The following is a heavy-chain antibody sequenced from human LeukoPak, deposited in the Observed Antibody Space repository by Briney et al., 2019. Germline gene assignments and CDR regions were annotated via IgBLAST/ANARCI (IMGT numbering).Heavy chain of an antibody. D-gene: IGHD5-18*01. CDR2: ISPNGDAT. CDR1: GFTFSSYV. Sequence: PGGSLRISCAASGFTFSSYVMSWVRQAPGQGLHWVSAISPNGDATYYADSAKGRFTISRDNSKNTLYLQMNSLRAEDTAVYYCAKAYSYGPGNWFDPWGQGTLVTVSS. CDR3: AKAYSYGPGNWFDP. J-gene: IGHJ5*02. V-gene: IGHV3-23*01.